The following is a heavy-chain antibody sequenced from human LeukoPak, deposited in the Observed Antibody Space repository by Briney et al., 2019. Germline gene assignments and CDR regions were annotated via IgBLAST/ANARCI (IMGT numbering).Heavy chain of an antibody. D-gene: IGHD6-19*01. J-gene: IGHJ4*01. Sequence: SETLSLTCTVSGGSINSNSYYWGWIRQPPGKGLEWIGYMYYSGSTNCNPSLKSRVTISLDTSKSQFSLKLSSVTAADTAVYYCAGASAVAGALDYWGHGTLVTVSS. V-gene: IGHV4-61*05. CDR3: AGASAVAGALDY. CDR2: MYYSGST. CDR1: GGSINSNSYY.